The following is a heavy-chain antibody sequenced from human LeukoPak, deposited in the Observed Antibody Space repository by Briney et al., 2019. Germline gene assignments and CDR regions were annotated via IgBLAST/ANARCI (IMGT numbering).Heavy chain of an antibody. CDR3: ARNSLFGALYYYYGMDV. CDR1: GGSVSSGRYY. V-gene: IGHV4-61*01. J-gene: IGHJ6*02. Sequence: SETLSLTCTVSGGSVSSGRYYWSWIRQPPGKGLEWIGYIYHSGSTYYNPSLKSRVTISVDTSKNQFSLKLSSVTAADTAVYYCARNSLFGALYYYYGMDVWGQGTTVTVSS. D-gene: IGHD3-10*02. CDR2: IYHSGST.